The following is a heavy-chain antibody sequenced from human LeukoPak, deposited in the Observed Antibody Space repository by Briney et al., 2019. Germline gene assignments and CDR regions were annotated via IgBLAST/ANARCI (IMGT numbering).Heavy chain of an antibody. D-gene: IGHD3-3*01. J-gene: IGHJ4*02. CDR2: ISAYNGNT. CDR1: GYTFTSYG. Sequence: ASVKVSCKASGYTFTSYGISWVRQAPGQGLEWMGWISAYNGNTNYAQKLQGRVTMTTDTSTSTAYMELRSLRSDDTAVYYCARDRGYDYDFWSGYYPYYFDYWGQGTLVTVSS. CDR3: ARDRGYDYDFWSGYYPYYFDY. V-gene: IGHV1-18*01.